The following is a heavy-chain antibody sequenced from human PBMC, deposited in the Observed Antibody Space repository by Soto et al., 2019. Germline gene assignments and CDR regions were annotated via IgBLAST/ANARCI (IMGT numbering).Heavy chain of an antibody. Sequence: ASVKVSCKASGYTFTSYYMHWVRQAPGQGLEWMGIINPSGGSTSYAQKFQGRVTMTRDTSTSTVYMEPSSLRSEDTAVYYCASSTGLIVATNPAAGMDVWGQGTTVTVS. CDR3: ASSTGLIVATNPAAGMDV. D-gene: IGHD5-12*01. CDR2: INPSGGST. CDR1: GYTFTSYY. J-gene: IGHJ6*02. V-gene: IGHV1-46*01.